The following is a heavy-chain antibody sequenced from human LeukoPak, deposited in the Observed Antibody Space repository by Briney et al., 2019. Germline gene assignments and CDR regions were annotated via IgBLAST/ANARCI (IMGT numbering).Heavy chain of an antibody. V-gene: IGHV3-21*04. CDR2: ICNSGFYI. CDR3: AAGPDSLTAISPDY. Sequence: PGGSLRLSCTASGFTFSTYSMNWVLHAPGNGLEWVSSICNSGFYIYYADSVKGRFTLSRDNAKNSLYLQMDSLRAEDSAVYYRAAGPDSLTAISPDYLGQGTLVTVSS. CDR1: GFTFSTYS. D-gene: IGHD3-9*01. J-gene: IGHJ4*02.